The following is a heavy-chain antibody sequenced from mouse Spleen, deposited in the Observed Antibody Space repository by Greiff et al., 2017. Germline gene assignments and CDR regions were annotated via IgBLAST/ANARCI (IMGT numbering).Heavy chain of an antibody. J-gene: IGHJ2*01. CDR1: GFTFSDYY. CDR3: ARERNYGPYYFDY. CDR2: INYDGSST. Sequence: EVKLVESEGGLVQPGSSMKLSCTASGFTFSDYYMAWVRQVPEKGLEWVANINYDGSSTYYLDSLKSRFIISRDNAKNILYLQMSSLKSEDTATYYCARERNYGPYYFDYWGQGTTLTVSS. D-gene: IGHD1-2*01. V-gene: IGHV5-16*01.